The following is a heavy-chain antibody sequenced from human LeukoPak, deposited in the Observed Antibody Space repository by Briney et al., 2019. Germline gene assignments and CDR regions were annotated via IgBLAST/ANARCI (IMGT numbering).Heavy chain of an antibody. CDR1: GFTFSSYA. D-gene: IGHD3-3*01. Sequence: GGSLRLSCAASGFTFSSYAMSWVRQAPGKGLEWVSAISGSGGSTYYADSVKGRFTISRDNSKNTLYLQMNSLRAEDTAVYYCAKEFLTPPTYYDFWSGYYPFDYWGQGTLVTVSS. CDR2: ISGSGGST. J-gene: IGHJ4*02. CDR3: AKEFLTPPTYYDFWSGYYPFDY. V-gene: IGHV3-23*01.